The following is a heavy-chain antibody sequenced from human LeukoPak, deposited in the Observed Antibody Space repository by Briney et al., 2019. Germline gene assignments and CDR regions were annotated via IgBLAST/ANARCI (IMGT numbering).Heavy chain of an antibody. CDR1: GDSVSSNSVT. CDR3: ARRLTQYDCFDP. Sequence: SQTLSLTCAISGDSVSSNSVTWNWIRQSPSRGLEWLGRTYYRSTWYNDYVVSVRGRITVNPDTSKNQFSLHLNSVTPEDTAVYYCARRLTQYDCFDPWGQGILVTVSS. J-gene: IGHJ5*02. CDR2: TYYRSTWYN. D-gene: IGHD2-2*01. V-gene: IGHV6-1*01.